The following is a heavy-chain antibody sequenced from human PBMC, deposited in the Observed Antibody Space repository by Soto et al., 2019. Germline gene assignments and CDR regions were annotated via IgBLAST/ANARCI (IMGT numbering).Heavy chain of an antibody. J-gene: IGHJ3*02. CDR2: ISSGGTTI. CDR1: GFTFSDCN. D-gene: IGHD6-19*01. Sequence: QVQLVESGGGLVKPGGSLRLSCAASGFTFSDCNMNWIRQAPGKGLEWVSYISSGGTTIDYADSVKGRFTISRDNAKNPLFVQMNSLRAEDTAVYYCARAMAGVDALDIWGQGTRVTVSS. CDR3: ARAMAGVDALDI. V-gene: IGHV3-11*01.